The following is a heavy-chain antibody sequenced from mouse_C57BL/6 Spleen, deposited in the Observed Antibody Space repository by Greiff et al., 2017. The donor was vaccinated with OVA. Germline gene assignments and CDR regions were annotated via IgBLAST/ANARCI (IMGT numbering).Heavy chain of an antibody. J-gene: IGHJ2*01. D-gene: IGHD2-4*01. Sequence: EVQLQQSGPELVKPGASVKIPCKASGYTFTDYNMDWVKQSHGTSLEWIGDINPNNGGTIYNQQFKGKATLTVDKSSSTAYMELRSLSSEYTAFYYCARVYDYEGTWYYFDYWGQGTTLTVSS. CDR1: GYTFTDYN. CDR3: ARVYDYEGTWYYFDY. V-gene: IGHV1-18*01. CDR2: INPNNGGT.